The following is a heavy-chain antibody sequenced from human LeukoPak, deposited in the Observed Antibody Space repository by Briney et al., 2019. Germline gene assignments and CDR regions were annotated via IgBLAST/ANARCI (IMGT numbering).Heavy chain of an antibody. J-gene: IGHJ6*02. D-gene: IGHD3-9*01. CDR1: GFTFSSYS. Sequence: GGSLRLSCAASGFTFSSYSMNWVRQAPGKGLEWVPYISSSSSTIYYADSVKGRFTISRDNAKNSLYLQMNSLRDEDTAVYYCASSPYFDWVLYNPYYHHGIEGWGQGTTVTVSS. CDR3: ASSPYFDWVLYNPYYHHGIEG. V-gene: IGHV3-48*02. CDR2: ISSSSSTI.